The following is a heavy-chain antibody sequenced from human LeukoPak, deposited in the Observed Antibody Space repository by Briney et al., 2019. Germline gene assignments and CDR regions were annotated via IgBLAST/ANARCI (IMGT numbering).Heavy chain of an antibody. J-gene: IGHJ4*02. D-gene: IGHD3-22*01. V-gene: IGHV3-23*01. CDR3: ADLGTTYYYDRSTY. CDR1: GFSFSSYA. Sequence: PGGSLRLSCAASGFSFSSYAMSWVRQAPGKGLEWVSGISSSGGSPYYADSVQGRFTISRDNFKNTLFLQMTGLRAEDTAVYYCADLGTTYYYDRSTYWGQGTLVAVSS. CDR2: ISSSGGSP.